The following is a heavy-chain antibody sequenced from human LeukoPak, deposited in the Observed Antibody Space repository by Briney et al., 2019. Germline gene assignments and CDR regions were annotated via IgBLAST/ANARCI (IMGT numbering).Heavy chain of an antibody. D-gene: IGHD3-16*01. CDR1: DGSISSYY. J-gene: IGHJ4*02. CDR3: ARMPGEGEAYFDY. V-gene: IGHV4-59*08. CDR2: IYYSGST. Sequence: SETLSLTCTVSDGSISSYYWSWIRQPPGKGLEWIGYIYYSGSTNYNPSLKSRVTISVDTSKNQFSLKLSSVTAADTAVYYCARMPGEGEAYFDYWGQGTLVTVSS.